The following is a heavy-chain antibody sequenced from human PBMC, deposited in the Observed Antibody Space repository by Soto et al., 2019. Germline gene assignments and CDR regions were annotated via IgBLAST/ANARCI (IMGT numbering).Heavy chain of an antibody. CDR3: ARGLGSSGWYVY. J-gene: IGHJ4*02. V-gene: IGHV1-8*01. CDR2: MNPNSGNT. CDR1: GYTFTSYD. Sequence: ASVKVSCKASGYTFTSYDINWVRQATGQGLEWMGWMNPNSGNTGYAQKFQGRVTMTRNTSISTAYMELSSLRSEDTAGYYCARGLGSSGWYVYWGQGTLVTVSS. D-gene: IGHD6-19*01.